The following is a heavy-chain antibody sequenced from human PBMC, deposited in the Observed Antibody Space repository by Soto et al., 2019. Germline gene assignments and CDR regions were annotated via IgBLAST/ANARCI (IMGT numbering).Heavy chain of an antibody. D-gene: IGHD5-12*01. CDR3: ARGDHRWLQLWYFDL. V-gene: IGHV1-69*12. CDR2: NIPIFGTA. J-gene: IGHJ2*01. CDR1: GGTFSSYT. Sequence: QVQLVQSGAEVKKPGSSVTVSCKASGGTFSSYTISWVRQAPGQGLEWVGGNIPIFGTANYAQKFQGRVTITADESTSTAYMGLSSRRSEYTAVYYCARGDHRWLQLWYFDLWGRGTLVTVSS.